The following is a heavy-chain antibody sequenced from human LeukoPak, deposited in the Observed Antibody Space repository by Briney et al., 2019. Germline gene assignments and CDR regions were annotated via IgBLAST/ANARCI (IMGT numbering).Heavy chain of an antibody. Sequence: GGSLRLSCAASGFTFSSYAMSWVRQAPGKGLEWVSAISGSGGSTYYADSVKGRFTISRDNSKNTLYLQMNSLRAEDTAVYYCATSTPRGGTPANWFDPWGQGTLVTVSS. J-gene: IGHJ5*02. D-gene: IGHD5/OR15-5a*01. CDR3: ATSTPRGGTPANWFDP. V-gene: IGHV3-23*01. CDR2: ISGSGGST. CDR1: GFTFSSYA.